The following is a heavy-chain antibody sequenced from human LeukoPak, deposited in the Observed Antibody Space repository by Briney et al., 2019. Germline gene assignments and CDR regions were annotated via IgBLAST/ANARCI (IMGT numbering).Heavy chain of an antibody. CDR1: GFTFSSYA. V-gene: IGHV3-23*01. J-gene: IGHJ4*02. D-gene: IGHD2-21*01. CDR2: ISGSGGST. Sequence: GGSLRLSCAASGFTFSSYAMSWVRQAPGKGLEWVSAISGSGGSTYYADPVKGRFTISRGNSKNTLYLQMNSLRAEDTAVYYCAKFLPTHSVVANYYFDYWGQGTLVTVSS. CDR3: AKFLPTHSVVANYYFDY.